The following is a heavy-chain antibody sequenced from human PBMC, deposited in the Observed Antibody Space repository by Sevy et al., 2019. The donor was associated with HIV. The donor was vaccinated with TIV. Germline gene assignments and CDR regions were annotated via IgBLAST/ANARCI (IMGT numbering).Heavy chain of an antibody. V-gene: IGHV4-59*01. Sequence: SETLSLTCTVSGGSISSYYWSWIRQPPGKGLEWIGYIYYSGSTNYNPSLKSRVTISVDTSKIQFSLKLSSVTAADTAVYYCARENGDYYDSSGYSIWGQGTLVTVSS. CDR3: ARENGDYYDSSGYSI. CDR1: GGSISSYY. CDR2: IYYSGST. D-gene: IGHD3-22*01. J-gene: IGHJ4*02.